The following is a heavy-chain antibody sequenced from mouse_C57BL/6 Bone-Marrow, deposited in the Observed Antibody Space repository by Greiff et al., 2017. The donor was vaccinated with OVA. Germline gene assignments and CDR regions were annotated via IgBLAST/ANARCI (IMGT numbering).Heavy chain of an antibody. CDR1: GYTFTSYW. D-gene: IGHD1-1*01. J-gene: IGHJ2*01. V-gene: IGHV1-64*01. CDR3: ARDGITTVVAGDY. CDR2: IHPNSVST. Sequence: VKLQQPGAELVKPGASVKLSCKASGYTFTSYWMHWVKQRPGQGLEWIGMIHPNSVSTNYNEKFKSKATLTVDKSSSTAYMQLSSLTSEDSAVYYCARDGITTVVAGDYWGQGTTLTVSS.